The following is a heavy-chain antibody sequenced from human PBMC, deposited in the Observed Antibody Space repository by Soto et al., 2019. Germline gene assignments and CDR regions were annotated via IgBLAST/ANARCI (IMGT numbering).Heavy chain of an antibody. J-gene: IGHJ4*02. D-gene: IGHD3-22*01. Sequence: PGGSLRLSCAASGFTFSSYSMHWVRQDPGKGPVWVSRISGDGSQTRYADSVQGRFTISRDNAKNTLYLQMNSPRAEDTAVYYCVRGYFYDNAGPYFDYWGQGTLVTVSS. V-gene: IGHV3-74*01. CDR2: ISGDGSQT. CDR1: GFTFSSYS. CDR3: VRGYFYDNAGPYFDY.